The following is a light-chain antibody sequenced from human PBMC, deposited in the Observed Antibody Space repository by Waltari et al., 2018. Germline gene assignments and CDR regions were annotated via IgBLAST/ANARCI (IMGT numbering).Light chain of an antibody. CDR2: NNH. CDR1: SSNIGSNT. J-gene: IGLJ3*02. V-gene: IGLV1-44*01. Sequence: QSVLTQPPSASGTPGQRVTISCSGSSSNIGSNTVNWYQQLPGTAPKLLLYNNHRRPSGVPDRFSGSKSGTSASLAISGLQSEDEADYYCATWDDSLNGPVFGGGTKLTVL. CDR3: ATWDDSLNGPV.